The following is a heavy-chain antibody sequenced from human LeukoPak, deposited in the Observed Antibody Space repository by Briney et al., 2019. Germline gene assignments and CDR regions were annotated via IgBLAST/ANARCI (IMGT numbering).Heavy chain of an antibody. V-gene: IGHV1-2*06. CDR1: GYTFTSYY. CDR3: ARDPTRRGYSYTYDY. Sequence: GASVKVSCKASGYTFTSYYMHWVRQAPGQGLEWMGRINPNSGGTNYAQKFQGRVTVTRDTSISTAYMELSRLRSDDTAVYYCARDPTRRGYSYTYDYWGQGTLVTVSS. D-gene: IGHD5-18*01. CDR2: INPNSGGT. J-gene: IGHJ4*02.